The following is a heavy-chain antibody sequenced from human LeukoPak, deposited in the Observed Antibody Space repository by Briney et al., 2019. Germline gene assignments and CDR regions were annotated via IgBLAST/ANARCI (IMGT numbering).Heavy chain of an antibody. J-gene: IGHJ5*02. Sequence: PGGSLRLSCAASGFSFSDFGMGWVHQAPGKRLEWVSSIFGSRDSISYANSVKGRFTISRDNAENSLYLQMDSLRVEDTAVYYCTRGMDHINYASFDPWGQGTLVIVSS. CDR2: IFGSRDSI. V-gene: IGHV3-21*06. CDR1: GFSFSDFG. D-gene: IGHD4-11*01. CDR3: TRGMDHINYASFDP.